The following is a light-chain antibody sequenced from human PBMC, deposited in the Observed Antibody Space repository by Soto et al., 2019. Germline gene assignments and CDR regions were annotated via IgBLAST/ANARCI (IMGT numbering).Light chain of an antibody. J-gene: IGKJ5*01. CDR1: QGVTTN. CDR2: DVS. Sequence: EVGLTQSPGTLSLSPGERATLSCRAGQGVTTNFAWYQQKSGQSPRLLIYDVSIRATGVPARFSGTGSETDFTLTISGLQSEDSAVYFCQQYNNWPFSFGQGTRLEIK. V-gene: IGKV3-15*01. CDR3: QQYNNWPFS.